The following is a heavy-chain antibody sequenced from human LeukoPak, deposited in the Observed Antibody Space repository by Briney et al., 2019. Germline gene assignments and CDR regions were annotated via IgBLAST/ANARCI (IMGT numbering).Heavy chain of an antibody. CDR3: AKGGNDFYYYGLDV. CDR2: ISGSGGDT. Sequence: PGGSLRLSCAASGFTFSNFLMTWVRQAPGKGPEWVSAISGSGGDTYYADSVKGRFNISRDNSKNTLYLQMHSLRVEDTARYYCAKGGNDFYYYGLDVWGQGTTVTVSS. CDR1: GFTFSNFL. J-gene: IGHJ6*02. V-gene: IGHV3-23*01. D-gene: IGHD1-1*01.